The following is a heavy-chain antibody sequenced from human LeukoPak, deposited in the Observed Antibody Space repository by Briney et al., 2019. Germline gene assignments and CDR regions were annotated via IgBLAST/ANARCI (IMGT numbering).Heavy chain of an antibody. J-gene: IGHJ6*03. CDR2: IKQDGSEK. V-gene: IGHV3-7*01. CDR1: GFTFSSYW. Sequence: PGGSLRLSCAASGFTFSSYWMSWVRQAPGKGLEWVANIKQDGSEKYYVDSVKGRFTISRDNAKNSLYLQMNSLRAEDTAVYYCARDSGGSGYFHYYMDVWGKGTTVTVSS. D-gene: IGHD3-22*01. CDR3: ARDSGGSGYFHYYMDV.